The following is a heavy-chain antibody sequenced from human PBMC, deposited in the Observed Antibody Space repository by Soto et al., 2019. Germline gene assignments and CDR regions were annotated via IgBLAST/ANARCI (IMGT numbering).Heavy chain of an antibody. J-gene: IGHJ3*02. CDR2: IIPIFGTA. CDR1: GGTFSSYA. CDR3: ASPSPYYDILTGYSTLIDAFDI. D-gene: IGHD3-9*01. V-gene: IGHV1-69*13. Sequence: GASVKVSCKASGGTFSSYAISWVRQAPGQGLEWMGGIIPIFGTANYAQKFQGRVTITADGSTSTAYMELSSLRSEDTAVYYCASPSPYYDILTGYSTLIDAFDIWGQGTMVTVSS.